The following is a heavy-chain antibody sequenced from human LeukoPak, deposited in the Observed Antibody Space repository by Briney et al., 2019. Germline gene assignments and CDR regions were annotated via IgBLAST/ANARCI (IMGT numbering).Heavy chain of an antibody. J-gene: IGHJ6*03. V-gene: IGHV1-69*05. CDR3: ARVPPPYDSSGYYYYYYMDV. CDR2: IIPIFGTA. CDR1: GGTFISYA. Sequence: SVKVSCKASGGTFISYAISWVRQAPGQGVEWMGGIIPIFGTANYAQKFQGRVTITTDESTSTAYMELSSLRSEDTAVYYCARVPPPYDSSGYYYYYYMDVWGKGTTVTVSS. D-gene: IGHD3-22*01.